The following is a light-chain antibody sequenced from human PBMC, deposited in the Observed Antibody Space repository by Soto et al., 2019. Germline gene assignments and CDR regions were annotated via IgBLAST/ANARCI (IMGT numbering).Light chain of an antibody. J-gene: IGLJ3*02. CDR3: ETWYSTTHKV. V-gene: IGLV4-60*02. Sequence: QPVLTQSSSASASLGSSVKLTCILSSGHSTYIIAWHQQQPGKAPRFLMTLDRSGSYNRGSGVPDRFSGSSSGADRYLTIPNPQFEDEGDYYCETWYSTTHKVFGGGTKLTVL. CDR2: LDRSGSY. CDR1: SGHSTYI.